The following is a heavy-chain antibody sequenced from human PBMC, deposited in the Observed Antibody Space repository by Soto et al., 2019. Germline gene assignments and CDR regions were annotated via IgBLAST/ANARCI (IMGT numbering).Heavy chain of an antibody. J-gene: IGHJ4*02. CDR1: GGSFSGYY. D-gene: IGHD3-3*01. CDR2: INHSGST. V-gene: IGHV4-34*01. CDR3: ARGSQLRFLEWLSGGKYYFDY. Sequence: SSETLSLTCAVYGGSFSGYYWSWIRQPPGKGLEWIGEINHSGSTNYNPSLKSRVTISVDTSKNQFSLKLSSVTAADAAVYYCARGSQLRFLEWLSGGKYYFDYWGQGTLVTV.